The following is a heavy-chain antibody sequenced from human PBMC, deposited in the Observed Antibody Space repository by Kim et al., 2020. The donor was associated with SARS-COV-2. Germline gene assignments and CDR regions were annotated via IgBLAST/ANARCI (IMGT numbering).Heavy chain of an antibody. CDR1: GFTFSSYG. D-gene: IGHD1-26*01. V-gene: IGHV3-33*01. Sequence: GGSLRLSCAASGFTFSSYGMHWVRQAPGKGLEWVAVIWYDGSNKYYADSVKGRFTISRDNSKNTLYLQMNSLRAEDTAVYYCARDNRGWELLLAYWGQGTLVTVSS. CDR3: ARDNRGWELLLAY. CDR2: IWYDGSNK. J-gene: IGHJ4*02.